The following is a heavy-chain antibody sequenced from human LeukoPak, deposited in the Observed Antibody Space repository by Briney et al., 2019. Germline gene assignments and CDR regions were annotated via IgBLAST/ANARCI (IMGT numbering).Heavy chain of an antibody. CDR1: GFTFSSYW. J-gene: IGHJ6*02. Sequence: PGGSLRLSCAASGFTFSSYWMHWVRQAPGKGLVWVSRINSDGSSTSYADSVKGRFTISRDNAKNTLYLQMNSLRAEDTAVYYCAREKEWELHGMDVWGQGTTVTVSS. CDR2: INSDGSST. CDR3: AREKEWELHGMDV. D-gene: IGHD1-26*01. V-gene: IGHV3-74*01.